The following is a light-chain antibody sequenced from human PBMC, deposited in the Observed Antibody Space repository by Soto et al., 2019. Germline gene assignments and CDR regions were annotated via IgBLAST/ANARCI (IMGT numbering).Light chain of an antibody. Sequence: QSALTQPASVSGSPGQSITISCTGSSSDIGSYYYVSWYQQLPGKAPKLMIYDVRNRPSGVSNRFPGSKSGNTASLTISGLQAEDEADYYCSSYTSSTTPYVMFGGGTKLTVL. J-gene: IGLJ3*02. CDR2: DVR. CDR1: SSDIGSYYY. CDR3: SSYTSSTTPYVM. V-gene: IGLV2-14*01.